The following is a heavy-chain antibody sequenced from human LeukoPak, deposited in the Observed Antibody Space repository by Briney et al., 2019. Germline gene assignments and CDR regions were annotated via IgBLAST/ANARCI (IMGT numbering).Heavy chain of an antibody. Sequence: GESLKISCQASGYTFTSYWIGWVRQMPGKGLECVGIIYPDDSDTTYSPSFQGQVTISADKSSSTAYLQWSSLKASDTAIYYCARLGGDTYYFGSASYPNWYFDLWGRGTLVTVSS. J-gene: IGHJ2*01. CDR1: GYTFTSYW. CDR3: ARLGGDTYYFGSASYPNWYFDL. CDR2: IYPDDSDT. V-gene: IGHV5-51*01. D-gene: IGHD3-10*01.